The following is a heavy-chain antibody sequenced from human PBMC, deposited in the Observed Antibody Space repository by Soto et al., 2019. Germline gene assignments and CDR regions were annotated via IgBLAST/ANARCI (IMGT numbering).Heavy chain of an antibody. CDR3: ARGGYGSGSDGAFDI. D-gene: IGHD3-10*01. J-gene: IGHJ3*02. V-gene: IGHV1-2*04. CDR2: INPNSGGT. CDR1: GYTFTGYY. Sequence: ASVKVSCKASGYTFTGYYMHWVRQAPGQGLEWMGWINPNSGGTNYAQKFQGLVTMTRDTSISTAYMELSRLRSDDTAVYYCARGGYGSGSDGAFDIWGQGTMVTVSS.